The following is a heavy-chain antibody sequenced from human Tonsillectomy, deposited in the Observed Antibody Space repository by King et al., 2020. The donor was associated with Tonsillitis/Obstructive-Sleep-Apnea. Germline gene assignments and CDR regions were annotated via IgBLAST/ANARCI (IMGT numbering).Heavy chain of an antibody. V-gene: IGHV1-8*01. Sequence: VQLVQSGAEVKKPGASVKVSCKASGYTFTNYDIIWVRQATGQGLEWMGWINPNSGNTGYAQKFQGRVTMTRNTSISTAYMELSSLRSEDTAVYYCAKVGPYYYYYYMDVWGKGTTVTVSS. CDR3: AKVGPYYYYYYMDV. J-gene: IGHJ6*03. CDR2: INPNSGNT. D-gene: IGHD1-26*01. CDR1: GYTFTNYD.